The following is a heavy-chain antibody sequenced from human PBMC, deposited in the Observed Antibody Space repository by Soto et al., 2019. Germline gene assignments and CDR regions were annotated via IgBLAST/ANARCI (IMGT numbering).Heavy chain of an antibody. V-gene: IGHV1-18*01. CDR1: GYTFTNYG. D-gene: IGHD4-17*01. CDR2: ISTYNGNT. J-gene: IGHJ6*03. Sequence: ASVKGSCKASGYTFTNYGFTWVRQAPGQGLEWMGWISTYNGNTKYAQKVQGRLTMTTDTSTSTANMELTSLRSDDTAVHYCARTTVTASYYYMDVWGTGTTVTV. CDR3: ARTTVTASYYYMDV.